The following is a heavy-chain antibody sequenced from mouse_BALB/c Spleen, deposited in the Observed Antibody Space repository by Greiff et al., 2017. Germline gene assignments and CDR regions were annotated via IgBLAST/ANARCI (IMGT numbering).Heavy chain of an antibody. Sequence: EVQLMESGGGLVKPGGSLKLSCAASGFTFSSYAMSWVRQTPEKRLEWVASISSGGSTYYPDSVKGRFTISRDNARDILYLQMSSLRSEDTAMYYCARVGGNYAMDYWGQGTSVTVSS. CDR3: ARVGGNYAMDY. V-gene: IGHV5-6-5*01. CDR2: ISSGGST. J-gene: IGHJ4*01. CDR1: GFTFSSYA.